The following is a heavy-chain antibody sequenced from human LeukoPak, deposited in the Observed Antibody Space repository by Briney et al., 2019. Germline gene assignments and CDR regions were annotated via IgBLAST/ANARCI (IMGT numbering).Heavy chain of an antibody. D-gene: IGHD3-9*01. CDR1: GGSFSGYY. CDR2: INHSGNT. Sequence: PSETLSLTCAVYGGSFSGYYWSWIRQPPGKGLEWIGEINHSGNTNYNPSLKSRVTISVDTSKNQFSLKLSSVTAADTAVYYCAREADYDILTGSSWFDPWGQGTLVTVSS. CDR3: AREADYDILTGSSWFDP. V-gene: IGHV4-34*01. J-gene: IGHJ5*02.